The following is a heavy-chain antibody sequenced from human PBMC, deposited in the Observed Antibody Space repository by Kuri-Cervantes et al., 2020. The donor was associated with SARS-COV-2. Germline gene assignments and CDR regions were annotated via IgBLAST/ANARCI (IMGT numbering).Heavy chain of an antibody. D-gene: IGHD3-10*01. Sequence: ASVKVSCKASGYTFISYYMHWVRQAPGQGLEWMGWINPNSGGTNYAQKFQGWVTMTRDTSISTAYMELSRLRSDDTAVYYCARANYGSENYGMDVWGQGTTVTVSS. CDR1: GYTFISYY. CDR3: ARANYGSENYGMDV. CDR2: INPNSGGT. J-gene: IGHJ6*02. V-gene: IGHV1-2*04.